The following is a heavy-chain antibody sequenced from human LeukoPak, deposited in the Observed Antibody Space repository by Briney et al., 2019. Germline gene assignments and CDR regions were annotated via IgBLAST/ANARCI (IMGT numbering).Heavy chain of an antibody. V-gene: IGHV1-18*01. CDR3: ARVRRTIIWSAFDI. J-gene: IGHJ3*02. Sequence: ASVKVSCKASGYTFTSYGISWVRQAPGQGLEWMGWISAYNGNTNYAQKLQGRVTMTTDTSTSTAYMELRSLRSDDTAVYYCARVRRTIIWSAFDIWGQGTMVTVSS. CDR1: GYTFTSYG. D-gene: IGHD2-8*01. CDR2: ISAYNGNT.